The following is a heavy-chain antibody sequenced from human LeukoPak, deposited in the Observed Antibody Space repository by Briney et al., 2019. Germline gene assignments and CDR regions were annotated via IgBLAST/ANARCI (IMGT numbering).Heavy chain of an antibody. CDR3: ARDRRYSYGTGFDP. CDR1: GGSISSGSYY. J-gene: IGHJ5*02. Sequence: SETLSLTRTLSGGSISSGSYYWSWIRQPAGKGLEWIGRIYTSGSTNYNPSPKSRDTLSLDTSKNQFSLKLSSVTAADTAVYYCARDRRYSYGTGFDPWGQGTLVTVSS. CDR2: IYTSGST. D-gene: IGHD5-18*01. V-gene: IGHV4-61*02.